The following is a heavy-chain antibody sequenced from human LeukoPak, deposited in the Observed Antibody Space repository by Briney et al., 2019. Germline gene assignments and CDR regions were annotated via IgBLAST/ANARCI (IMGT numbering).Heavy chain of an antibody. J-gene: IGHJ4*02. D-gene: IGHD5-18*01. V-gene: IGHV1-18*01. CDR3: ARVRGHDSLFDY. Sequence: GASVKVSCKTSGFTFTPYGFSWVRQAPGQGLEWMGWISPYGNTNYVQKLQGRVTMTTDTSASTAYMELGSLRSDDTAVYYCARVRGHDSLFDYWGQGTLVTVSS. CDR2: ISPYGNT. CDR1: GFTFTPYG.